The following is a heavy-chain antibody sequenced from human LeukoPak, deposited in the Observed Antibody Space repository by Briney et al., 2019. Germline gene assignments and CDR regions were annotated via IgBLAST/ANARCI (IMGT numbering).Heavy chain of an antibody. CDR3: TTDPTGGDYVTAGWFDP. V-gene: IGHV3-49*04. Sequence: GGSLRLSCTASGFTFGDYAMSWVRQAPGKGLEWVGFIRSKAYRETTEYAASVKGRFTISRDDSKNTLYLQMNSLKTEDTAVYYCTTDPTGGDYVTAGWFDPWGQGTLVTVSS. J-gene: IGHJ5*02. CDR2: IRSKAYRETT. CDR1: GFTFGDYA. D-gene: IGHD4-17*01.